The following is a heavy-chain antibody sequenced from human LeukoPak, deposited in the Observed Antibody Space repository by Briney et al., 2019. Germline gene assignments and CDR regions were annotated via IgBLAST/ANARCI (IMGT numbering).Heavy chain of an antibody. CDR3: AASAQGAFDY. Sequence: GASVKVSCKASGDTFGNYDINWVRQAPGQGLGWVGWMNPNGETTGYAPKFQGRVAMSRDTVYMELSSLRSEDTAVYYCAASAQGAFDYWGQGTLVTVSS. J-gene: IGHJ4*02. CDR1: GDTFGNYD. V-gene: IGHV1-8*02. CDR2: MNPNGETT. D-gene: IGHD2-21*01.